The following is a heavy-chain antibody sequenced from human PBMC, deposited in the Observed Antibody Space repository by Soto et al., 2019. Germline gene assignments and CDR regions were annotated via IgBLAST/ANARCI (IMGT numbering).Heavy chain of an antibody. D-gene: IGHD3-10*01. V-gene: IGHV4-4*02. Sequence: QVQLQESGPGLVKPSGTLSLTCAVSGGSISRDKWWSWLRQPPGKGREWIGEIFHSGTTNYNPSLKSRVTISVDKSKNQFSLRLTSVTAADTAVYYCATFVYYNSGSYYTGWFDPWGQGTLVIVSS. CDR3: ATFVYYNSGSYYTGWFDP. CDR1: GGSISRDKW. J-gene: IGHJ5*02. CDR2: IFHSGTT.